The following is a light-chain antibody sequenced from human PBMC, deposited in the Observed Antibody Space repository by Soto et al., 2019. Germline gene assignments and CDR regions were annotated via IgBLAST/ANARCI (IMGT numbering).Light chain of an antibody. Sequence: EIVLTQSPATLSLSPGERATLSCRASQSVSSYLAWYQQKPGQAPRLLIYDASNRATGIPARFSGSGSGTDFTLTISSLEPEDFAVYYCQQRSNPITFGQGTLLAVK. CDR2: DAS. V-gene: IGKV3-11*01. J-gene: IGKJ5*01. CDR3: QQRSNPIT. CDR1: QSVSSY.